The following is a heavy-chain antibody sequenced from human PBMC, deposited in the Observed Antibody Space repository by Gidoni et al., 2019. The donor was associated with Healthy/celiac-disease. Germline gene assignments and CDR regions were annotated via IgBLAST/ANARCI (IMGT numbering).Heavy chain of an antibody. D-gene: IGHD6-13*01. CDR3: ARDRVSGAAGTTNTNWFDP. V-gene: IGHV1-3*01. Sequence: QVQLVQSGAEVQKPGASVKVSCKASGYTFTSYAMHWVRQAPGQRLEWMGWINAGNGNTKYSQKFQGRVTITRDTSASTAYMELSSLRSEDTAVYYCARDRVSGAAGTTNTNWFDPWGQGTLVTVSS. CDR1: GYTFTSYA. J-gene: IGHJ5*02. CDR2: INAGNGNT.